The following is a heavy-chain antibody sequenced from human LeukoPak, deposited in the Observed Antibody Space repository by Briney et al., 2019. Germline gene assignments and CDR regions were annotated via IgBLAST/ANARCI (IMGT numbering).Heavy chain of an antibody. CDR3: ARGYTIFGVVIMGY. J-gene: IGHJ4*02. V-gene: IGHV3-33*01. CDR2: IWYDGSNK. Sequence: GGSLRLSCAASGFTFSSYGMHWVRQAPGKGLELVAVIWYDGSNKYYADSVKGRFTTSRDNSKNTLYLQMNSLRAEDTAVYYCARGYTIFGVVIMGYWGQGTLVTVSS. CDR1: GFTFSSYG. D-gene: IGHD3-3*01.